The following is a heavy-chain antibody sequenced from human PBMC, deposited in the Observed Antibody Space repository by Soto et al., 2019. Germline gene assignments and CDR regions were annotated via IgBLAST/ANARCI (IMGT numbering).Heavy chain of an antibody. CDR3: TKGTAVEIDNFDY. CDR1: GFSFSNAW. V-gene: IGHV3-15*01. J-gene: IGHJ4*02. Sequence: PGGSLRLSCAASGFSFSNAWMSWVRQAPGKGLEWVGRIKTRTDGGTTDYATPVKGRFTISRDDSKNTLFLQMNSLKTEDTAVYYCTKGTAVEIDNFDYWSQGTLVTVSS. CDR2: IKTRTDGGTT. D-gene: IGHD5-18*01.